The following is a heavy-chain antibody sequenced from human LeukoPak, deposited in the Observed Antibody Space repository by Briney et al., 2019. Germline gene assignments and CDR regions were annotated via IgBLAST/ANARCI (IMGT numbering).Heavy chain of an antibody. CDR1: GYTFTSYY. CDR3: ARGGGTAVADRKSKFDD. D-gene: IGHD6-19*01. J-gene: IGHJ4*02. V-gene: IGHV1-46*01. Sequence: ASVKVSCKASGYTFTSYYIHWVRQAPGQGLEWMGIINPSGGSTSHAQKFQGRVTMTRDTSTSTVYMELSSLRSEDTAVYYCARGGGTAVADRKSKFDDWGQGTLVTVSS. CDR2: INPSGGST.